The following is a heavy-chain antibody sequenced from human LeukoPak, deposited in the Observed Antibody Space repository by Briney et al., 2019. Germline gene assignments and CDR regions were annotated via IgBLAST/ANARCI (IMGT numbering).Heavy chain of an antibody. V-gene: IGHV3-21*01. J-gene: IGHJ4*02. CDR1: GFTFSAYS. CDR3: ARHGTAGYSSTWSDY. Sequence: GGSLRLSCAASGFTFSAYSMNWVRQAPGKGLEWVSSISSGSNYIDYADSVKGRFTISRDNPKNSLYLQMNRLTVEDTAVYYCARHGTAGYSSTWSDYWGQGTLVTVSS. CDR2: ISSGSNYI. D-gene: IGHD6-13*01.